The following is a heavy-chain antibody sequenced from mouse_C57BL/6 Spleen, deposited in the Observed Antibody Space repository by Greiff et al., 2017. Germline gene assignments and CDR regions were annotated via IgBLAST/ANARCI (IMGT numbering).Heavy chain of an antibody. D-gene: IGHD1-1*01. J-gene: IGHJ3*01. V-gene: IGHV1-52*01. CDR1: GYTFTSYW. CDR2: IDPSDSET. CDR3: ARAITAVVARGFAY. Sequence: QVQLQQPGAELVRPGSSVKLSCKASGYTFTSYWMHWVKQRPIQGLEWIGNIDPSDSETHYNQKFKDQATLTVDKSSSTAYMQLSSLTSEDSAVYYCARAITAVVARGFAYWGQGTLVTVSA.